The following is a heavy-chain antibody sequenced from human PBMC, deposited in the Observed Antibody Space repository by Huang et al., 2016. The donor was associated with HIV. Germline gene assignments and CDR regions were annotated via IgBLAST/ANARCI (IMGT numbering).Heavy chain of an antibody. CDR1: GFTFSSYG. D-gene: IGHD6-13*01. CDR2: RSYDAKTK. J-gene: IGHJ4*02. V-gene: IGHV3-30*18. Sequence: QVQLVESGGGVVQPGRSLRISCAASGFTFSSYGMHWVRQAQGKGLEWVAVRSYDAKTKYYADSVKGRFSISRDNSKTTVYLQLNSLRLEDTAVYYCAKGGSAAAVLDFWGQGTLVTVS. CDR3: AKGGSAAAVLDF.